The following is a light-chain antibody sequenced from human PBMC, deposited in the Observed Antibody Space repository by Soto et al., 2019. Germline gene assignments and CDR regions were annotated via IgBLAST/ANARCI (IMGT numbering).Light chain of an antibody. Sequence: EIVLTQYPGTLSLSPGERATLSCGASQSLRSSYLAWYKQKPGQAPRLLIYGSFSRATGIPDRLSGSGSGTEFTLTISRMAPEDYAVYYCQQYGNLITFGHGTRLEIK. CDR2: GSF. V-gene: IGKV3-20*01. CDR3: QQYGNLIT. CDR1: QSLRSSY. J-gene: IGKJ5*01.